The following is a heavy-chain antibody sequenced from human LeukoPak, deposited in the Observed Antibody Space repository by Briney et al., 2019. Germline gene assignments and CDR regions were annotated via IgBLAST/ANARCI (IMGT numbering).Heavy chain of an antibody. D-gene: IGHD2-2*01. CDR2: TYSGGTT. V-gene: IGHV3-53*01. Sequence: GGSLRLSCAGSGFSFSDNYMTWVRQAPGKGPEGVSVTYSGGTTYYADSVEGRFTISRDSAKNTLYLQMNSLRTEDTAVYYCAKEGGLGYCSTTSCAFAHWGRGTLVTVSS. CDR1: GFSFSDNY. CDR3: AKEGGLGYCSTTSCAFAH. J-gene: IGHJ4*02.